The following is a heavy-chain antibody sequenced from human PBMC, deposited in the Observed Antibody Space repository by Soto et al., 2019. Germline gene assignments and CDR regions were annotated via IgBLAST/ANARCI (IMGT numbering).Heavy chain of an antibody. J-gene: IGHJ3*02. D-gene: IGHD1-26*01. Sequence: ESLKISCKCSGDSCTSYWIGLVRQIPGKGLEWMGIIYPGDSDTRYSPSFQGQVTISADKSISTAYLQWSSLKASDTAMYYCARHEEGATQPQDAFDIWGQGTMVTVSS. CDR3: ARHEEGATQPQDAFDI. CDR1: GDSCTSYW. CDR2: IYPGDSDT. V-gene: IGHV5-51*01.